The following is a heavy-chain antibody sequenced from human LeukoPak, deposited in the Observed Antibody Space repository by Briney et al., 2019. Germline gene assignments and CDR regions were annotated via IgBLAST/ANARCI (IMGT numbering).Heavy chain of an antibody. CDR2: ISGSGGST. J-gene: IGHJ4*02. V-gene: IGHV3-23*01. CDR3: AKVSDYVWGSYRYTYFDY. D-gene: IGHD3-16*02. Sequence: PGGSLRLSCAASGFTFSSYAMSWVRQAPGKGLEWVSAISGSGGSTYYADSVKGRFTISRDNSKNTLYLQMNSLRAEDTAVYYCAKVSDYVWGSYRYTYFDYWGQGTLVTVSS. CDR1: GFTFSSYA.